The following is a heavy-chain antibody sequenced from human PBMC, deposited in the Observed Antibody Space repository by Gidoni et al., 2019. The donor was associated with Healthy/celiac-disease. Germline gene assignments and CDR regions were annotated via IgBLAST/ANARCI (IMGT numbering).Heavy chain of an antibody. CDR2: ILPIFGIA. CDR1: GGTFSSYA. Sequence: QVQLVQSGAEVKKPGSSVKFSCKASGGTFSSYAIRWVRQAPGQGLEWMGVILPIFGIANYAQKFQGRVTITADKSTSTAYMELSSLRSEDTAVYYCARGQALYCSSTSCYSRGYYYYGMDVWGQGTTVTVSS. CDR3: ARGQALYCSSTSCYSRGYYYYGMDV. V-gene: IGHV1-69*17. D-gene: IGHD2-2*02. J-gene: IGHJ6*02.